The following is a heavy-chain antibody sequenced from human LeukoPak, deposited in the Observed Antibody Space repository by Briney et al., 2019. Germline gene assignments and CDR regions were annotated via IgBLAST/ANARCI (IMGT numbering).Heavy chain of an antibody. V-gene: IGHV4-4*02. J-gene: IGHJ5*01. D-gene: IGHD4-11*01. CDR2: VHLDGRT. Sequence: PSETLSLTCGVSGGSVSSTNWWTWIRQPPGKGLEWIGEVHLDGRTNFNPSLKSRLTMSVDLSENHVSLKLTSVTAADTAVYYCARSVPSLDYLFDSWGHGTLVTVSS. CDR3: ARSVPSLDYLFDS. CDR1: GGSVSSTNW.